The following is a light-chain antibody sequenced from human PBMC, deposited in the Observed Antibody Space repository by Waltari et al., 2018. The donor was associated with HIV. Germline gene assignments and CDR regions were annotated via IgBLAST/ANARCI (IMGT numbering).Light chain of an antibody. CDR3: SSYTSFKTVV. V-gene: IGLV2-14*01. CDR2: GVT. CDR1: NSHIGASNF. Sequence: QSALTQPASVSGSPGQSITISCTGTNSHIGASNFVSWYQQHPDQAPRLILFGVTRRPSGISSRFSGLKSGNTASLTIFGLQDEDEADYYCSSYTSFKTVVFGGGTKLTVL. J-gene: IGLJ3*02.